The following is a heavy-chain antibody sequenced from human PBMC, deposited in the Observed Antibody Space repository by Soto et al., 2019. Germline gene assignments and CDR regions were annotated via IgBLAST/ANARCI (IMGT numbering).Heavy chain of an antibody. V-gene: IGHV4-61*03. D-gene: IGHD5-18*01. CDR3: AKIPVDTTMIDWFDP. CDR2: IFYNGNT. Sequence: QVQLQESGPGLVKPSETVSLTCTVSGDSVSSRNYYWTWIRQPPGKGLQWIGYIFYNGNTNYNPSLKSRVTISLDTSKYHFSLKLTSVTAADTAMYYCAKIPVDTTMIDWFDPWGQGTLVTVSS. CDR1: GDSVSSRNYY. J-gene: IGHJ5*02.